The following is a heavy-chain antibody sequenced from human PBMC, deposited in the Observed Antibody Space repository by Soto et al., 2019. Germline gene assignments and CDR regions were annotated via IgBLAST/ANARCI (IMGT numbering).Heavy chain of an antibody. D-gene: IGHD3-10*02. CDR3: ARQRVLSTNMFITSFDP. CDR2: VYYTETT. CDR1: GGSINSSDHF. Sequence: PSETLSLTCSLSGGSINSSDHFWGWIRQTPGKGLEWIGSVYYTETTYYNPSLKSPVTISVETSRNTFSLKVNSVTAAGTGIYYCARQRVLSTNMFITSFDPWGQGTLVTVSS. J-gene: IGHJ5*02. V-gene: IGHV4-39*01.